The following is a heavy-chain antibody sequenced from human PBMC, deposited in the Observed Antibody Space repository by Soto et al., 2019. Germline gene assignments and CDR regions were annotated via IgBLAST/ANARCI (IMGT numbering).Heavy chain of an antibody. Sequence: LTCTVSGGSISSSSYYWGWIRQPPGKGLEWIGSIYYSGSTYYNPSLKSRVTISVDTSKNQFSLKLSSVTAADTAVYYCARRTPAISISDHWGQGTLVTVSS. V-gene: IGHV4-39*01. CDR1: GGSISSSSYY. D-gene: IGHD2-15*01. J-gene: IGHJ4*02. CDR3: ARRTPAISISDH. CDR2: IYYSGST.